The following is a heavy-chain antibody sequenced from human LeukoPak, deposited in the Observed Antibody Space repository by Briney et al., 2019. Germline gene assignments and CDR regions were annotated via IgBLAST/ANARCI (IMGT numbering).Heavy chain of an antibody. V-gene: IGHV1-8*01. Sequence: ASVKVSCKASGYTFTNFDINWVRQATGQGLEWMGWMNPNSGNAGNAQKFQGRVTMTRNTSISTAHLELSSLRSDDTAVYYCARDDQLRLLGHTYNWFDPWGQGTLVTVSS. CDR3: ARDDQLRLLGHTYNWFDP. CDR1: GYTFTNFD. CDR2: MNPNSGNA. J-gene: IGHJ5*02. D-gene: IGHD4-17*01.